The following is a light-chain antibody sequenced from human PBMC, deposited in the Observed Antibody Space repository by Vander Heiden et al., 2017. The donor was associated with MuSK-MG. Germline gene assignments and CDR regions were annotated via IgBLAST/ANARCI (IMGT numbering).Light chain of an antibody. CDR3: QQRSNWPRLT. V-gene: IGKV3-11*01. Sequence: DIVLTQSPALLSLSPGERATLSCRASQSVRSFLAWYQQKPGQAPRLLIYDASNRATGIPARFSGSGSGTDFTLTISSLEPEDFAVYYCQQRSNWPRLTFGLGPKWKSN. CDR2: DAS. CDR1: QSVRSF. J-gene: IGKJ3*01.